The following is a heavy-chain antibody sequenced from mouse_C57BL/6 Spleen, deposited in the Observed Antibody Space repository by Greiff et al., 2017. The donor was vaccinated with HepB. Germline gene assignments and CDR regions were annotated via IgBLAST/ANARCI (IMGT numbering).Heavy chain of an antibody. CDR3: TRSPGYGNYPYYCDY. CDR1: GFTFSSYA. V-gene: IGHV5-9-1*02. J-gene: IGHJ2*01. CDR2: ISSGGDYI. D-gene: IGHD2-1*01. Sequence: EVQVVESGEGLVKPGGSLKLSCAASGFTFSSYAMSWVRQTPEKRLEWVAYISSGGDYIYYADTVKGRFTISRDNARNTLYLQMSSLKSEDTAMYYCTRSPGYGNYPYYCDYWGQGTTLTVSS.